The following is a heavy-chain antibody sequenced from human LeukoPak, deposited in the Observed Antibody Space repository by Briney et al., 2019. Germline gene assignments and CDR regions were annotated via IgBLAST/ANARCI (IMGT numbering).Heavy chain of an antibody. D-gene: IGHD6-19*01. J-gene: IGHJ4*02. CDR2: IYYSGST. CDR3: AREAKAVTGRGGYFDY. Sequence: SETLSLTCTVSGGSISSYYWSWIRQPPGKGLEWIGYIYYSGSTNYNPSLKSRVTISVDTSKNQFSLKLSSVTAADTAVYYCAREAKAVTGRGGYFDYWGQGALVTVSS. CDR1: GGSISSYY. V-gene: IGHV4-59*01.